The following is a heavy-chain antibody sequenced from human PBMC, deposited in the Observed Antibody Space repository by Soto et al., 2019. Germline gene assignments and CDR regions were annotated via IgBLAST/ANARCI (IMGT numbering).Heavy chain of an antibody. Sequence: SVKVSCKASGGTFSSYAISWVRQAPGQGLEWMGGIIPIFGTANYAQKFQGRVTITADESTSTAYMELSSLRSEDTAVYYCASRKDYDFWSGYPEDNYYYYGMDVWGQGTTVTVSS. D-gene: IGHD3-3*01. J-gene: IGHJ6*02. CDR2: IIPIFGTA. V-gene: IGHV1-69*13. CDR1: GGTFSSYA. CDR3: ASRKDYDFWSGYPEDNYYYYGMDV.